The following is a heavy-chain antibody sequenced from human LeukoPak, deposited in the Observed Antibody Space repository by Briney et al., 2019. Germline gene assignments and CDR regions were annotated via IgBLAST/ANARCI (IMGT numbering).Heavy chain of an antibody. J-gene: IGHJ4*02. CDR3: ARGRPSYSSSWSYLYDY. Sequence: SETLSLTCTVSGGSISSYYWSWIRQPPGKGLEWIGYIYYSGSTNYNPSLKSRVTISVDTSKNQFSLKLSSVTAADTAVYYCARGRPSYSSSWSYLYDYWGQGTLVTVSS. D-gene: IGHD6-13*01. CDR2: IYYSGST. V-gene: IGHV4-59*12. CDR1: GGSISSYY.